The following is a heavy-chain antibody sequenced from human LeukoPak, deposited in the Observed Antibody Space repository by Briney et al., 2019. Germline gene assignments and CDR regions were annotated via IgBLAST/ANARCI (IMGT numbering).Heavy chain of an antibody. CDR3: ARDLQWFGDVYYFDH. D-gene: IGHD3-10*01. V-gene: IGHV4-39*07. J-gene: IGHJ4*02. CDR1: GDSISSHTYY. Sequence: SETLSLTCTVSGDSISSHTYYWAWIRQPPGKGLEWIGSVYYSGSTDYNPSLMSRVTISIDTSMNQFSLKLTSVTAADTAVYYCARDLQWFGDVYYFDHWGQGSQVTVSS. CDR2: VYYSGST.